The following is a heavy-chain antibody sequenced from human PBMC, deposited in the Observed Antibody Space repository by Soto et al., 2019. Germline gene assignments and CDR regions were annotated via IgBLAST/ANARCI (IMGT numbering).Heavy chain of an antibody. CDR2: TNSDGSST. CDR3: ARYCSGGSCYYSVVDY. Sequence: PGGSLRLSCAASGFTFSSYWMHWVRQAPGKGLVWVSRTNSDGSSTSYADSVKGRFTISRDNAKNTLYLQMNSLRAEDTAVYYCARYCSGGSCYYSVVDYWGQGTLVTVSS. D-gene: IGHD2-15*01. J-gene: IGHJ4*02. V-gene: IGHV3-74*01. CDR1: GFTFSSYW.